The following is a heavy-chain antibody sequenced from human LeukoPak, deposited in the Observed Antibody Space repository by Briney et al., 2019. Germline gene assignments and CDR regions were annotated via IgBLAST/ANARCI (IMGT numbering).Heavy chain of an antibody. CDR3: VRPRGGSGAYGMDV. D-gene: IGHD3-10*01. J-gene: IGHJ6*02. Sequence: GESLRLSCAASGFTFSSYDMHWVRHATGKGLEWVSAIGTAGDTYYPGSVKGRFTISRENAKNSLYLQMNSLRAGDTAVYYCVRPRGGSGAYGMDVWGQGTTVTVSS. CDR1: GFTFSSYD. V-gene: IGHV3-13*04. CDR2: IGTAGDT.